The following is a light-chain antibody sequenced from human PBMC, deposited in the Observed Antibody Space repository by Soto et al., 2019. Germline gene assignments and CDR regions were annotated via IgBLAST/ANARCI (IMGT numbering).Light chain of an antibody. V-gene: IGKV1-39*01. CDR2: ATS. J-gene: IGKJ4*01. Sequence: DIQMTQSPSSLSASVGDRVTITCRASQSITIYLNWYQQKPGKAPKLLIFATSSLQSGVPSRFSGSGSWTDFTLTISSLQPEYLATYYCQQSLTTPLTFGGGTKVEIK. CDR3: QQSLTTPLT. CDR1: QSITIY.